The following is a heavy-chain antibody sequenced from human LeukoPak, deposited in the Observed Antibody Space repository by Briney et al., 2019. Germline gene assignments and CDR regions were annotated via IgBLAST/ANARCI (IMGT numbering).Heavy chain of an antibody. CDR1: GFTFSSYS. CDR3: ARAVLSNYYGSASDV. J-gene: IGHJ6*04. V-gene: IGHV3-21*01. D-gene: IGHD3-10*01. CDR2: ISSSSSYI. Sequence: PGGSLRLSCAASGFTFSSYSMNWVRQAPGKGLEWVSSISSSSSYIYYADSVKGRFTISRDNAKNSLYLQMNSLRAEDTAVYYCARAVLSNYYGSASDVWGKGTTVTISS.